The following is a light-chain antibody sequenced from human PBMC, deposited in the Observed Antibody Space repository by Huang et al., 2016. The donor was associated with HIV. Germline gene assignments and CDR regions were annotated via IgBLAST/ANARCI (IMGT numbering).Light chain of an antibody. CDR2: GAS. CDR1: QSISSSY. V-gene: IGKV3-20*01. CDR3: QQYGSSPPYT. Sequence: EIVLTQSPGTLSLSPGERATLSCRASQSISSSYLVWYQQKPGQAPRLLVYGASNRANGIPDRFSGSGSGTDFTLTISRLEPEDFAVYYCQQYGSSPPYTFGQGTKLEIK. J-gene: IGKJ2*01.